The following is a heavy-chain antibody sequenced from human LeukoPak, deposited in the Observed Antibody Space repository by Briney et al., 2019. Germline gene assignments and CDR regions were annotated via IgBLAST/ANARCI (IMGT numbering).Heavy chain of an antibody. V-gene: IGHV3-30*01. D-gene: IGHD3-10*01. J-gene: IGHJ4*02. CDR3: ARDSTYYYGSGSSGPHYFGY. CDR2: ISYDGSNK. CDR1: GFTFSSYA. Sequence: GGSLRLSCAASGFTFSSYALHWVRQAPGKGLEWVAVISYDGSNKYFADSVKGRFTISTDNSKNTLYLQMNSLRAEDTAVYYCARDSTYYYGSGSSGPHYFGYWGQGTLVTVSS.